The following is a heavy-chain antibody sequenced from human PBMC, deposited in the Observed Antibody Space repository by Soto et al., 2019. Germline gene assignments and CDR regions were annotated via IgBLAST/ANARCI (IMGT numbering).Heavy chain of an antibody. J-gene: IGHJ3*02. CDR3: AKGRGTIVVTDAYVI. CDR1: GFSFDDYT. CDR2: LSWNSGFS. Sequence: EMLLVESGGGLVQPGRSLRLSCGGSGFSFDDYTMHWVRQAPGKGPEWVASLSWNSGFSGYADSVKGRFTISRDNAQSSVHLQMNNLRTEDTALYYCAKGRGTIVVTDAYVIWGQGTMVTVSS. V-gene: IGHV3-9*01. D-gene: IGHD3-22*01.